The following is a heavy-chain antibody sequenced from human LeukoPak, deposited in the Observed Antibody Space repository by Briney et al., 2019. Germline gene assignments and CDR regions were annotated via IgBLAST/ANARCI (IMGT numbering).Heavy chain of an antibody. J-gene: IGHJ4*02. V-gene: IGHV3-30*02. CDR1: GFTFSSYG. Sequence: GGSLRLSCAASGFTFSSYGMRWVRQAPGKGLEWVAFIRYDGSNKYYADSVKGRFTISRDNSKNTLYLQMNSLRAEDTAVYYCAKGNRPALHFDYWGQGTLVTVSS. CDR3: AKGNRPALHFDY. D-gene: IGHD1-14*01. CDR2: IRYDGSNK.